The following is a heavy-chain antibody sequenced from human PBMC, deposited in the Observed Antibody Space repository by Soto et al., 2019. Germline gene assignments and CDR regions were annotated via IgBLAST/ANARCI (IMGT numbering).Heavy chain of an antibody. D-gene: IGHD3-10*01. CDR2: IYYSGST. V-gene: IGHV4-31*03. CDR3: ASGTMVRGVKYYYYYYGMDV. J-gene: IGHJ6*02. Sequence: SETLSLTCTVSGGSISSGGYYWSWIRQHPGKGLEWIGYIYYSGSTYYNPSLKSRVTISVDTSKNQFSLKLSSVTAAVTAVYYCASGTMVRGVKYYYYYYGMDVWGQGTTVTVSS. CDR1: GGSISSGGYY.